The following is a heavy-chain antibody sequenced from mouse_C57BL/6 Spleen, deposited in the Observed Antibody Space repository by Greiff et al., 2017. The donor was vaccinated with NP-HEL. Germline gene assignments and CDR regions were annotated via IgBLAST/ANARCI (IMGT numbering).Heavy chain of an antibody. J-gene: IGHJ3*01. CDR3: ARAYSNYGFAY. CDR1: GYAFSSSW. Sequence: VKLMESGPELVKPGASVKISCKASGYAFSSSWMNWVKQRPGKGLEWIGRIYPGDGDTNYNGKFKGKATLTADKSSSTAYMQLSSLTSEDSAVYFCARAYSNYGFAYWGQGTLVTVSA. CDR2: IYPGDGDT. V-gene: IGHV1-82*01. D-gene: IGHD2-5*01.